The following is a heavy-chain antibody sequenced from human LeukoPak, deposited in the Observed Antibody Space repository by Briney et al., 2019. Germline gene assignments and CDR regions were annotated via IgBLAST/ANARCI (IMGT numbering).Heavy chain of an antibody. D-gene: IGHD2-21*02. J-gene: IGHJ5*02. CDR3: ARDGDENWFDP. CDR1: GGSISSYY. V-gene: IGHV4-59*01. Sequence: SETLSLTCTVPGGSISSYYWSWIRQPPGEGLEWIGYIYYSGSTNYNPSLKCRVTISVDTSKNQFSLKLISVTAADTAVYYCARDGDENWFDPWGQGTPVTVSS. CDR2: IYYSGST.